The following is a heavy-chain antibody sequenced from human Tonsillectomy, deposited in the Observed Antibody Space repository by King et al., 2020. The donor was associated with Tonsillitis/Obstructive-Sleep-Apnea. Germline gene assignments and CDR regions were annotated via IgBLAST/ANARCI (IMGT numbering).Heavy chain of an antibody. D-gene: IGHD2-2*01. V-gene: IGHV4-39*07. CDR2: IYHSGDT. CDR1: VGSISDSNYY. Sequence: QLQESGPGLVKPSETLSLTCSVSVGSISDSNYYWGWIRQPPGKTLEWIGTIYHSGDTYYNPSLESRVTISRDNSKNTLYLQMNSLRAEDTAVYYCATEVGYQLLSRYYYYYAMDVWGQGTTVTVSS. J-gene: IGHJ6*02. CDR3: ATEVGYQLLSRYYYYYAMDV.